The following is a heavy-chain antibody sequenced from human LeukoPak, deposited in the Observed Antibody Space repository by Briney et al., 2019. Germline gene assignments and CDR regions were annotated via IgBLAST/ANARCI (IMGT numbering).Heavy chain of an antibody. J-gene: IGHJ4*02. CDR1: GFTFSSYA. CDR3: AKADDDSSGYYPSYYFDY. D-gene: IGHD3-22*01. Sequence: PGGSLXLSCEASGFTFSSYAMSWVRQAPGKGLEWVSAISGSGENTYYADSVKRRFTISRDNSKNTLYLQMNSLRAEDTAVYYCAKADDDSSGYYPSYYFDYWGQGTLVTVSS. V-gene: IGHV3-23*01. CDR2: ISGSGENT.